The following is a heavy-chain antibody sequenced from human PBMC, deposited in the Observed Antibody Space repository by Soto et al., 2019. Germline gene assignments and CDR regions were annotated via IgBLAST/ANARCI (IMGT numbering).Heavy chain of an antibody. D-gene: IGHD5-18*01. CDR3: ALGGYNYGRTFDF. J-gene: IGHJ4*02. Sequence: SETLSLTCNVSGGSISNFHLSWIRQPPGKGLEWIGYIYYSGNYYNPSLTSRVSMSLDKSKNQFSLHLKSVTAADTALYFCALGGYNYGRTFDFWGQGTRVTVSS. CDR2: IYYSGN. CDR1: GGSISNFH. V-gene: IGHV4-59*01.